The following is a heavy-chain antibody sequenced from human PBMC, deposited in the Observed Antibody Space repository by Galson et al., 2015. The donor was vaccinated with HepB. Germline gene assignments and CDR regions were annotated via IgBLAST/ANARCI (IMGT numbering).Heavy chain of an antibody. Sequence: SLRLSCAASGFTFSSYAMSWVRQAPGKGLEWVSAISGSGGSTYYADSVKGRFTISRDNSKNTLYLQMNSLRAEDTAVYYCAKANNSPDIVVVPAAYFDYWGQGTLVTVSS. V-gene: IGHV3-23*01. CDR2: ISGSGGST. CDR1: GFTFSSYA. D-gene: IGHD2-2*01. CDR3: AKANNSPDIVVVPAAYFDY. J-gene: IGHJ4*02.